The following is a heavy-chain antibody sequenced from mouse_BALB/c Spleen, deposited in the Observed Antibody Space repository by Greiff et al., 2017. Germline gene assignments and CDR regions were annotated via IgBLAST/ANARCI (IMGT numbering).Heavy chain of an antibody. CDR2: IRNKANGYTT. J-gene: IGHJ3*01. CDR3: ARDCNYPWFAY. D-gene: IGHD2-1*01. CDR1: GFTFTDYY. Sequence: EVKLMESGGGLVQPGGSLRLSCATSGFTFTDYYMSWVRQPPGKALEWLGFIRNKANGYTTEYSASVKGRFTISRDNSQSILYLQMNTLRAEDSATYYCARDCNYPWFAYWGQGTLVTVSA. V-gene: IGHV7-3*02.